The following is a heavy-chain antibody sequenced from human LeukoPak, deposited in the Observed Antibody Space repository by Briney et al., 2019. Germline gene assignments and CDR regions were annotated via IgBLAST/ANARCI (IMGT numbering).Heavy chain of an antibody. CDR1: GYTFTGYY. J-gene: IGHJ5*02. Sequence: GASVKVSCKASGYTFTGYYMHWVRQAPGQGLEWMGWINPNSGGTNYAQKFQGRVTMTRDASISTAYMELSRLRSDDTAVYYCATGVIVGAPGGFDPWGQGTLVTVSS. D-gene: IGHD1-26*01. CDR3: ATGVIVGAPGGFDP. CDR2: INPNSGGT. V-gene: IGHV1-2*02.